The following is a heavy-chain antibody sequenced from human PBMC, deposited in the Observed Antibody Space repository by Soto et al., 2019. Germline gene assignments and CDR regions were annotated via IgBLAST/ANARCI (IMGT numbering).Heavy chain of an antibody. CDR2: INADNGNT. CDR1: GYTFTSYA. D-gene: IGHD6-13*01. Sequence: ASVKVSCKASGYTFTSYAMHWVRQAPGQRLEWMGWINADNGNTKYSQKFQGRVTITRDTSASTAYMELSSLRSEDTAVYYCARGCPPHSSRWELAPRIEYYMDDWGKGTTVTVSS. V-gene: IGHV1-3*01. CDR3: ARGCPPHSSRWELAPRIEYYMDD. J-gene: IGHJ6*03.